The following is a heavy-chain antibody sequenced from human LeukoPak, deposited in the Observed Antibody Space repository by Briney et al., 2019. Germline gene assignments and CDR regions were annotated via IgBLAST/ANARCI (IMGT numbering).Heavy chain of an antibody. CDR1: GFTFSSFD. D-gene: IGHD1-1*01. V-gene: IGHV3-13*01. CDR2: IGTASDT. CDR3: ARGPPRGKYYYMDV. Sequence: GGSLRLSCAASGFTFSSFDMHWVRQPTGQGLEWVSTIGTASDTYYPGSVEGRFTLSRDNAKNSLYLQMNGLTAGDTAVYYCARGPPRGKYYYMDVWGKGTTVTVSS. J-gene: IGHJ6*03.